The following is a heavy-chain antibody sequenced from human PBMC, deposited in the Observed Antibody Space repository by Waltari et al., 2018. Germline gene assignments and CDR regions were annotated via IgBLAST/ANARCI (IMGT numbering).Heavy chain of an antibody. Sequence: QVQLVQSGAEVKKPGASVKVSCKVSGYTLTDFSMHWVRQATVEGLEWMGGFDPEDGETRDAQKIQGGVTMTEETSTDTAYMELSGLSSEETAVYYCATSVGFSLTGGSSYVLTYWGQGTLVTVSS. CDR1: GYTLTDFS. CDR2: FDPEDGET. D-gene: IGHD6-6*01. CDR3: ATSVGFSLTGGSSYVLTY. J-gene: IGHJ4*02. V-gene: IGHV1-24*01.